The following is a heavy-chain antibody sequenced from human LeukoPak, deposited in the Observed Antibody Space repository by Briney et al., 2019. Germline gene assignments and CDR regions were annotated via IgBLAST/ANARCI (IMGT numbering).Heavy chain of an antibody. J-gene: IGHJ4*02. D-gene: IGHD4-17*01. CDR3: VRDRRGDYGVDY. CDR1: GDSISSYS. Sequence: SETLSLTCIVSGDSISSYSWSWLRQPAGKGLEWIGRCCPSGNPNYNPSLQSRVTMSVDTSKSQFSLKMTSVTAADTAVYYCVRDRRGDYGVDYWGQGTLVTVSS. CDR2: CCPSGNP. V-gene: IGHV4-4*07.